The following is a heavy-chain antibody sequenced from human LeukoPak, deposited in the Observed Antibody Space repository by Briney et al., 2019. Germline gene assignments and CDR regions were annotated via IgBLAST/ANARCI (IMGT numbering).Heavy chain of an antibody. J-gene: IGHJ4*02. D-gene: IGHD6-13*01. V-gene: IGHV4-59*08. Sequence: SETLSLTCTVSGGSLSTYYWSWTRQPPGKGLEWIAYIGYSVSPNYSPSFRSRVTISIDTSKNQFSLKLSSVTAADTAVYYCARHGGSWTFDYWGQGALVSASS. CDR1: GGSLSTYY. CDR2: IGYSVSP. CDR3: ARHGGSWTFDY.